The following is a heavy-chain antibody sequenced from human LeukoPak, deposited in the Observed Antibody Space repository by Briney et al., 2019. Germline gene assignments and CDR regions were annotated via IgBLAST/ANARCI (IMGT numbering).Heavy chain of an antibody. D-gene: IGHD1-26*01. CDR2: ISGRGGST. Sequence: GGSLRLSCAASGFTFSNYAMSWVRQAPGKGLEWRGLEWVSTISGRGGSTYYADSVQGRVTISRDNSKNTLYLQMNSLRADDTATYYCAKDRVGVSPFDFWGQGTLVTVSS. J-gene: IGHJ4*02. CDR1: GFTFSNYA. CDR3: AKDRVGVSPFDF. V-gene: IGHV3-23*01.